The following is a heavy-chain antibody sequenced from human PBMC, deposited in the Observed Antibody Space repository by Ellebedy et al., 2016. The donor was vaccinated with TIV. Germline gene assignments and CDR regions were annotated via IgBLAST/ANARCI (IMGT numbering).Heavy chain of an antibody. CDR2: ISGDGANT. D-gene: IGHD3-22*01. CDR1: GFTFGSFA. Sequence: GESLKISCAASGFTFGSFAMHWVRQAPGKGPEWLSVISGDGANTYHADSVKGRFTVTRDNSKNTLYLQMNRLRTEDTAVYYCAKGTSSGFNYDRVGFEYWGQGTLVTVSS. V-gene: IGHV3-23*01. CDR3: AKGTSSGFNYDRVGFEY. J-gene: IGHJ4*02.